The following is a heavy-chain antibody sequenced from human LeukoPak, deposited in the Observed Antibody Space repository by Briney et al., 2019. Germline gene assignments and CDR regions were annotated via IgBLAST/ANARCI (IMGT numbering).Heavy chain of an antibody. Sequence: GGSLRLSCAASGFTFSSYAMHWVRQAPGKGLEWVAVISYDGSNKYYADSVKGRFTISRDNSKNTLYLQMNSLRAEDTAVYYCARAMVVVRYYFDYWGQGTLVTVSS. D-gene: IGHD2-15*01. CDR1: GFTFSSYA. J-gene: IGHJ4*02. V-gene: IGHV3-30-3*01. CDR3: ARAMVVVRYYFDY. CDR2: ISYDGSNK.